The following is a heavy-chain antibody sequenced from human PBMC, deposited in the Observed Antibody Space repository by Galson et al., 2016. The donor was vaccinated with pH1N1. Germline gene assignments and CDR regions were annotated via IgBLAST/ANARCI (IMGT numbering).Heavy chain of an antibody. CDR2: ISAYDGHT. J-gene: IGHJ3*02. D-gene: IGHD3-10*01. Sequence: SVKVSCKASGYTFINYGIAWVRQAPGQGPEWMGWISAYDGHTDYAQNFQGRVAITIDTSTSTANMGLRSLRSDDTTVYYCARDRGVFDIWGQGTRVTVSS. CDR3: ARDRGVFDI. V-gene: IGHV1-18*01. CDR1: GYTFINYG.